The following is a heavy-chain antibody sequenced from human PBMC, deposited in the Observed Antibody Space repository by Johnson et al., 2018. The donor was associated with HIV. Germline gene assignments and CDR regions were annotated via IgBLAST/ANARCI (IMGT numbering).Heavy chain of an antibody. V-gene: IGHV3-30*04. CDR1: VFTFSSYA. J-gene: IGHJ3*02. CDR2: ISYDGSDK. CDR3: TGGRDLRAFDI. D-gene: IGHD7-27*01. Sequence: QVQLVESGGGVVQPGRSLRLSCAASVFTFSSYAMHWVRQALAKGLEWVAVISYDGSDKYYADSVKGRFTISRDDSKSITFLQMDSLKTEDTGMYYCTGGRDLRAFDIWGQGTMVTVSS.